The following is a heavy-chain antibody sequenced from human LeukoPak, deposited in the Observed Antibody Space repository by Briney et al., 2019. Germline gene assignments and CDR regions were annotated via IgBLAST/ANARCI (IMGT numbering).Heavy chain of an antibody. J-gene: IGHJ4*02. CDR2: IYYSGST. D-gene: IGHD1-26*01. V-gene: IGHV4-39*01. CDR1: GGSISSYY. CDR3: ARGAPFDGSYYFDY. Sequence: SETLSLTCTVSGGSISSYYWGWIRQPPGKGLEWIGSIYYSGSTYYNPSLKSRVTISVDTSKNQFSLKLSSVTAADTAVYYCARGAPFDGSYYFDYWGQGTLVTASS.